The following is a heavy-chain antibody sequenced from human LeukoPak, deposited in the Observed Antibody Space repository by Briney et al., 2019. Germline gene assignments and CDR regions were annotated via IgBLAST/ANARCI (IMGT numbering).Heavy chain of an antibody. CDR2: IYYSGST. CDR1: GGSASSGSYY. D-gene: IGHD3-22*01. V-gene: IGHV4-61*01. Sequence: PSETLSLTCTVSGGSASSGSYYWSWIRQPPGKGLEWIGYIYYSGSTNYNPSLKSRVTISVDTSKNQFSLKLSSVTAADTAVYYCARELPIVVATASGAFDIWGQGTMVTVSS. CDR3: ARELPIVVATASGAFDI. J-gene: IGHJ3*02.